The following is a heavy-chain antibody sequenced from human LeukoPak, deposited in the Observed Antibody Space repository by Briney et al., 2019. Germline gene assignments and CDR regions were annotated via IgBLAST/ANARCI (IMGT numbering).Heavy chain of an antibody. CDR1: GYSFPSYW. CDR3: ATSRGGNYYFDY. Sequence: GESLKISCRVFGYSFPSYWIGWVRQMPGKGLEWMGIIYPGDSDTRYSPSFQGQVTISADKSINTAYLQWSSLKASDTAMYYCATSRGGNYYFDYWGQGTVVSVSP. V-gene: IGHV5-51*01. D-gene: IGHD1-26*01. J-gene: IGHJ4*02. CDR2: IYPGDSDT.